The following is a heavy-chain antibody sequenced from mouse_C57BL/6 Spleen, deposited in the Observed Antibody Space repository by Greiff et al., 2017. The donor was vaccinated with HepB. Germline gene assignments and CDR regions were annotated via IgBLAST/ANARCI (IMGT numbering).Heavy chain of an antibody. J-gene: IGHJ2*01. V-gene: IGHV1-80*01. D-gene: IGHD4-1*01. CDR3: ARDGTGVYFDY. CDR1: GYAFSSYW. Sequence: QVQLQQSGAELVKPGASVKISCKASGYAFSSYWMNWVKQRPGKGLEWIGQIYPGDGDTNYNGKFKGKATLTADKSSSTAYMQLSSLTSEDSAVYFCARDGTGVYFDYWGQGTTLTVSS. CDR2: IYPGDGDT.